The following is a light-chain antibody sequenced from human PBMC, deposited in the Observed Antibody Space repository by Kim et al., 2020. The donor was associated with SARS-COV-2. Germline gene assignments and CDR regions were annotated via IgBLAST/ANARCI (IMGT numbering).Light chain of an antibody. CDR2: DAS. V-gene: IGKV3-15*01. J-gene: IGKJ1*01. Sequence: EIVMTQSPATLSVSPGERTTLSGRASQSVSSNLAWHQQKPGQTPRLLIYDASTRATGIPARFSGSGSGTEFTLTISSLQSDDFAVYSCQQYNNWPRTFGQGTKVDIK. CDR3: QQYNNWPRT. CDR1: QSVSSN.